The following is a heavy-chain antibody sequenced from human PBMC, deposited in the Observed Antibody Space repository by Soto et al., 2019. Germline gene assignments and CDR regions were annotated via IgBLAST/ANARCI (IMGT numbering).Heavy chain of an antibody. J-gene: IGHJ4*02. CDR2: IIPILGIA. CDR3: AREIYGWNSGFNY. Sequence: ASVTGSSKASGGAFSSSAISWVRQAAGQGLEWMGTIIPILGIANYAQKFQGRVTITADKSTSTGCMELGRLRSVDMAVHDSAREIYGWNSGFNYWGQATLFTVSS. D-gene: IGHD4-17*01. CDR1: GGAFSSSA. V-gene: IGHV1-69*04.